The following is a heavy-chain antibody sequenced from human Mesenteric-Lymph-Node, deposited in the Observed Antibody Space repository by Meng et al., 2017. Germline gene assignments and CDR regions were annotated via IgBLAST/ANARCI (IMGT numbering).Heavy chain of an antibody. CDR1: GYTFTGYY. CDR2: INPNSGGT. CDR3: ARVEDIVATTATH. V-gene: IGHV1-2*06. J-gene: IGHJ4*02. D-gene: IGHD5-12*01. Sequence: VKVSCKASGYTFTGYYMHWVRQAPGQGLEWMGRINPNSGGTNYAQKFQGRVTMTRDTSISTAYMELSRLRSDDTAVYYCARVEDIVATTATHWGQGTLVTVSS.